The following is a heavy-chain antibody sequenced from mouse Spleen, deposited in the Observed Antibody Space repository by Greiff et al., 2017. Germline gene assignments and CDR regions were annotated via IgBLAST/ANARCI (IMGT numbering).Heavy chain of an antibody. CDR2: ISSGSSTI. J-gene: IGHJ3*01. CDR1: GFTFSDYG. Sequence: VQLKQSGGGLVKPGGSLKLSCAASGFTFSDYGMHWVRQAPEKGLEWVAYISSGSSTIYYADTVKGRFTISRDNAKNTLFLQMTSLRSEDTAMYYCAREDYDRFAYWGQGTLVTVSA. V-gene: IGHV5-17*01. CDR3: AREDYDRFAY. D-gene: IGHD2-4*01.